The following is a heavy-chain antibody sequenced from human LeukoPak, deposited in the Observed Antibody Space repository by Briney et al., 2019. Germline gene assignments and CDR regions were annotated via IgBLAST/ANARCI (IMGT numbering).Heavy chain of an antibody. CDR3: ARVMETSRALDY. CDR2: ISGSGGNT. CDR1: GFTFSSYA. D-gene: IGHD2-8*01. V-gene: IGHV3-23*01. J-gene: IGHJ4*01. Sequence: PGGSLRLSCATSGFTFSSYAMSWVRQAPGKGLEWVSSISGSGGNTYYADSVKGRFTISRDYSKNTLYLQMNSLRTEETAVYYCARVMETSRALDYWGHGTLVTVSS.